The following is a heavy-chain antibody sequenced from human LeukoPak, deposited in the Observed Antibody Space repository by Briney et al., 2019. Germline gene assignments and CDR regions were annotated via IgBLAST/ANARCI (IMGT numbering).Heavy chain of an antibody. CDR1: GGSFSGYY. D-gene: IGHD3-10*01. J-gene: IGHJ5*02. Sequence: SETLSLTCAVYGGSFSGYYWSWIRQPPGKGLEWIGEINHSGSTNYNPSLKSRVTISVDTSKNQFSLKLSSVTAADTAVYYCARGRGRITMVRGVIIWFDPWGQGTLVTASS. V-gene: IGHV4-34*01. CDR2: INHSGST. CDR3: ARGRGRITMVRGVIIWFDP.